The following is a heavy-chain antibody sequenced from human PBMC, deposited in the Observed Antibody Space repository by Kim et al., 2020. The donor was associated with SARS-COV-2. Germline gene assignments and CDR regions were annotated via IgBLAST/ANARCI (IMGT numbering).Heavy chain of an antibody. CDR3: ARGLWFGNYYYGMDV. V-gene: IGHV2-70*01. CDR1: GFSLSTSGMC. D-gene: IGHD3-10*01. Sequence: SGPTLVNPTHTLTLTCTFSGFSLSTSGMCVSWIRQPPGKALEWLALIDWDDDKYYSTSLKTRLTISKDTSKNQVVLTMTNMDPVDTATYYCARGLWFGNYYYGMDVWGQGTTVTVSS. J-gene: IGHJ6*02. CDR2: IDWDDDK.